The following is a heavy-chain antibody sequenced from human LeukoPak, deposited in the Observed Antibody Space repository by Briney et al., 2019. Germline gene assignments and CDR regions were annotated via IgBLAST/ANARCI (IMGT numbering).Heavy chain of an antibody. Sequence: GGSLRLSCAASGFTFSDYYMSWIRQAPGKGLEWVSYISNSGSTIYYADSVKGRFTNSRDNAKNSLYLQMNSLRAEDTAVYYCARDPSSSGSHFDYWGQGTLVTVSS. CDR2: ISNSGSTI. CDR3: ARDPSSSGSHFDY. CDR1: GFTFSDYY. D-gene: IGHD3-22*01. V-gene: IGHV3-11*04. J-gene: IGHJ4*02.